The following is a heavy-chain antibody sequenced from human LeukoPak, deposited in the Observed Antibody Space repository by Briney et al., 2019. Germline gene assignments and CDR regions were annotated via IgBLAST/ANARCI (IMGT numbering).Heavy chain of an antibody. CDR3: ARDPPSYYYDSSGYPEYFQH. Sequence: PGGSLRLSCAASGFTFSSYSMNWVCQAPGKGLEWVSYISSSSSTIYYADSVKGRFTISRDNAKNSLYLQMNSLRAEDTAVYYCARDPPSYYYDSSGYPEYFQHWGQGTLVTVSS. CDR2: ISSSSSTI. D-gene: IGHD3-22*01. J-gene: IGHJ1*01. V-gene: IGHV3-48*04. CDR1: GFTFSSYS.